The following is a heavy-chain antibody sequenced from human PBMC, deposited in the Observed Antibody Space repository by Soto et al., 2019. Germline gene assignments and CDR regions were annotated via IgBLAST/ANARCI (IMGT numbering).Heavy chain of an antibody. V-gene: IGHV3-23*01. D-gene: IGHD1-7*01. CDR2: ITATGGTT. Sequence: GGSLRLSCAAAGFTFSSYSIRWGRQAPGKGLEWVANITATGGTTNYADSVKGRFTISRDTSRNTLYLQMNGLRAEDTALYYCAKCMQAYWNYDAHHIWGQGTMVTVSS. CDR3: AKCMQAYWNYDAHHI. J-gene: IGHJ3*02. CDR1: GFTFSSYS.